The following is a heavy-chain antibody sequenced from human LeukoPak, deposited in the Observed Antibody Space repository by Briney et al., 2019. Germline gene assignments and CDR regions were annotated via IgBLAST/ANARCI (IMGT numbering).Heavy chain of an antibody. J-gene: IGHJ4*02. D-gene: IGHD5-24*01. CDR2: INQDGSEK. Sequence: GGSLRLSCAASGFTLNNYWMGWVRQAPGRGLEWVANINQDGSEKSYVDSVKGRFTISRDNAKNSLYLQMNSLRAEDTAIYYCTRVGYIDEGIDYWGQGTLVTVSS. CDR3: TRVGYIDEGIDY. V-gene: IGHV3-7*04. CDR1: GFTLNNYW.